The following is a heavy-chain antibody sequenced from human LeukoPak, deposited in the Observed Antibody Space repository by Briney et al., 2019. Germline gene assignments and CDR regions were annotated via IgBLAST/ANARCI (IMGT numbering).Heavy chain of an antibody. CDR2: INSDGSST. V-gene: IGHV3-74*01. D-gene: IGHD2-21*02. J-gene: IGHJ6*02. CDR1: GFTFSSYW. CDR3: AREVNCGGDCDYYYGMDV. Sequence: GGSLRLSCAASGFTFSSYWMHWVRRAPGKGLVWVSRINSDGSSTSYADSVKGRFTISRDNAKNTLYLQMNSLRAEDTAVYYCAREVNCGGDCDYYYGMDVWGQGTTVTVSS.